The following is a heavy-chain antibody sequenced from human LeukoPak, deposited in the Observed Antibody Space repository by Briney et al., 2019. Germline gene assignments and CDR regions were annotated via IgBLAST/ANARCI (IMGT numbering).Heavy chain of an antibody. CDR1: GYSISSGYY. D-gene: IGHD3-10*01. CDR2: IYHSGST. Sequence: PSETLSLTCTVSGYSISSGYYWGWIRQPPGKGLEWIGSIYHSGSTYYNPSLKSRVTISVDTSKNQFSLKLSSVTAADTAVYYCARVSRKAMVRGGYYYYYMDVWGKGTTVTISS. J-gene: IGHJ6*03. CDR3: ARVSRKAMVRGGYYYYYMDV. V-gene: IGHV4-38-2*02.